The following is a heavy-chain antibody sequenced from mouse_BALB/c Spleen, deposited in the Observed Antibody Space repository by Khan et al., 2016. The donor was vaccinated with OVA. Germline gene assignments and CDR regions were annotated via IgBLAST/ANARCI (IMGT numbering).Heavy chain of an antibody. J-gene: IGHJ2*01. CDR3: AKNYRYDVYFDY. CDR1: GYTFTSYV. V-gene: IGHV1S136*01. Sequence: IQLVQSGPELVKPGASVKMSCKASGYTFTSYVMHWLRQKPGQGLEWIGYIYPYNDDTKYNEKFKGKATLTSDKSSSTAYMELSSLTSEDYAVYYCAKNYRYDVYFDYWGQGTTLTVSS. CDR2: IYPYNDDT. D-gene: IGHD2-14*01.